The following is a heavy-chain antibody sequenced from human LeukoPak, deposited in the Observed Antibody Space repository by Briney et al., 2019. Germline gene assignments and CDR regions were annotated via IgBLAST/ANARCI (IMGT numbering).Heavy chain of an antibody. Sequence: PGGSLRLSCAASGFTVSSNYMSWVRQAPGKGLEWVSIIYSGGSTYYADSVKGRFTISRDNSKNTLYLQMDSLRVEDTGVYYCARDEWELLRAYWGQGTLVTVSS. V-gene: IGHV3-66*02. CDR2: IYSGGST. CDR3: ARDEWELLRAY. J-gene: IGHJ4*02. CDR1: GFTVSSNY. D-gene: IGHD1-26*01.